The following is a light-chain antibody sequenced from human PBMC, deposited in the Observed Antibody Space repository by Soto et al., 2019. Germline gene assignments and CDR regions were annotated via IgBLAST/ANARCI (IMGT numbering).Light chain of an antibody. CDR3: QHRHSYTIT. CDR1: QGISNY. CDR2: TAS. V-gene: IGKV1-9*01. Sequence: DIQRTQSPSTLSGSVGDRVTITCRASQGISNYLAWYQQKPGKAPNLLIHTASTLQSGVPSRFSGSGSGTEGTITISSLQTEDGATYYCQHRHSYTITFGQGTRLEIK. J-gene: IGKJ5*01.